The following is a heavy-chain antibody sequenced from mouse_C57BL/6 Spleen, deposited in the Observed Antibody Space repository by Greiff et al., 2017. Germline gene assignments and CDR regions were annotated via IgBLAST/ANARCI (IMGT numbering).Heavy chain of an antibody. V-gene: IGHV1-26*01. J-gene: IGHJ3*01. CDR3: AREGFYDYDGNWFAY. CDR1: GYTFTDYY. Sequence: EVQLQQSGPELVKPGASVKISCKASGYTFTDYYMNWVKQSHGKSLEWIGDINPNNGGTSYNQKFKGKATLTVDKSSSTAYMELRSLTSEDSAVYYCAREGFYDYDGNWFAYWGQGTLVTVSA. CDR2: INPNNGGT. D-gene: IGHD2-4*01.